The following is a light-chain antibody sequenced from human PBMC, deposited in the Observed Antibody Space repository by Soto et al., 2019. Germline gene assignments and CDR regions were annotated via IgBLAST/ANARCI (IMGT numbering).Light chain of an antibody. J-gene: IGLJ2*01. CDR3: SSYAGSNTVV. CDR2: EVS. CDR1: SSDVGGYNY. V-gene: IGLV2-8*01. Sequence: QSVLTQPPSASGSPGQSVTISCTGTSSDVGGYNYVSWYQHHPGKAPKLMIYEVSKRPSGVPDRFSGSKSGNTASLTVSGLRAEDEADYYCSSYAGSNTVVFGGGTKVTVL.